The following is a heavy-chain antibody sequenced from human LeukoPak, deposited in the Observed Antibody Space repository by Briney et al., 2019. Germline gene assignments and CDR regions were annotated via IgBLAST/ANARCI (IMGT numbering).Heavy chain of an antibody. CDR2: THYNGRN. V-gene: IGHV4-59*01. CDR3: AREVHYYGSGTYFFWFDP. CDR1: GGSISSYY. Sequence: SETLSLTCTVSGGSISSYYWSWIRQPPGKGLEWIGYTHYNGRNDYNPSVKSRVTMSVDTSKNQFSLRLSSVTAADTAVYYCAREVHYYGSGTYFFWFDPWGQGTLVTVSS. J-gene: IGHJ5*02. D-gene: IGHD3-10*01.